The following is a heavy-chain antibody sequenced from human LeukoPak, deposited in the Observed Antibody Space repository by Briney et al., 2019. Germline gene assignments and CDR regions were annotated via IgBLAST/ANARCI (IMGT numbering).Heavy chain of an antibody. V-gene: IGHV4-61*02. Sequence: SETLSLTCTVSGGSISSGSYYWSWIRQPAGKGLEWIGRIYISGTTNYNPSLRSRVTISVDTSKKQFSLNLSSVTAADTAVYYCARLPYGSGSWLHREGRDVWGKGTTVTISS. CDR1: GGSISSGSYY. J-gene: IGHJ6*04. CDR2: IYISGTT. D-gene: IGHD3-10*01. CDR3: ARLPYGSGSWLHREGRDV.